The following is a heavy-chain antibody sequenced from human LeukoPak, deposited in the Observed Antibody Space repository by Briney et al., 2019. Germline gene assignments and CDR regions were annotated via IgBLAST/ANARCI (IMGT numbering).Heavy chain of an antibody. CDR3: ARDSGTTGEVKFDP. CDR1: GGSISSSSW. CDR2: IYHSGST. J-gene: IGHJ5*02. Sequence: PSETLSLTCAVSGGSISSSSWWSWVRPPPGKGLEWIGEIYHSGSTNYNPSLKSRVTMSVDTSKNQFSLKLMSVTAADTAVYYCARDSGTTGEVKFDPWGQGTLVTVSS. V-gene: IGHV4-4*02. D-gene: IGHD3-10*01.